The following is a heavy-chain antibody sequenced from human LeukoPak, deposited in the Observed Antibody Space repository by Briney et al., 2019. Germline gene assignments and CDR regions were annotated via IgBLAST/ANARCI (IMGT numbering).Heavy chain of an antibody. Sequence: SVKVSCKASGGTFSSYAISWVRQAPGQGLEWMGGIIPIFGTANYAQKFQGRVTITTDESTSTAYMELSSLRSEDTAVYYCAMEEEQWLVTDYWGQGTLVTASS. J-gene: IGHJ4*02. V-gene: IGHV1-69*05. CDR3: AMEEEQWLVTDY. CDR1: GGTFSSYA. CDR2: IIPIFGTA. D-gene: IGHD6-19*01.